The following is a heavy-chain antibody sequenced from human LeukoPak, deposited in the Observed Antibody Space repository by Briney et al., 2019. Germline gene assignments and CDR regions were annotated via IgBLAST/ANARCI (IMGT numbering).Heavy chain of an antibody. V-gene: IGHV4-39*01. D-gene: IGHD2-15*01. CDR2: IYYSGST. CDR3: ARPRPDSGAVYYYYMDV. CDR1: GGSLSSSSYY. J-gene: IGHJ6*03. Sequence: SETLSLTCTVSGGSLSSSSYYWGWIRQPPGRGLEWIESIYYSGSTYYNPSLKSRVTMSVDTSKNQFSLKLSSVTAADTAVYYCARPRPDSGAVYYYYMDVWGKGTTVTVSS.